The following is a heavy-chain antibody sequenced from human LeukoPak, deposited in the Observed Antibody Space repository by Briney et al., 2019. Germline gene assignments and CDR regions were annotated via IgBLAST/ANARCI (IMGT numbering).Heavy chain of an antibody. V-gene: IGHV3-30*03. CDR3: ARDQPSAYCGGDCYSHYYGMDV. CDR2: ISYDGIDK. D-gene: IGHD2-21*02. Sequence: GGSLRLSCAASGFTFNRNGMHWVRQAPGKGLEWVAPISYDGIDKYYADSVKGRFTISRDNSKNMLYLEMNSLRAEDTAVYYCARDQPSAYCGGDCYSHYYGMDVWGQGTTVTVSS. J-gene: IGHJ6*02. CDR1: GFTFNRNG.